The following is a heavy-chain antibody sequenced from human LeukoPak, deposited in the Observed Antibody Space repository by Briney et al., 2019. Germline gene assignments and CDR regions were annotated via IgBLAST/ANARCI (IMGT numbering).Heavy chain of an antibody. D-gene: IGHD3-16*01. Sequence: PSETLSLTCRVYGGSFSGYYWSWIRQPPGKGLEWIGEVNYSGSTNYKPSLRSRVIISVDTSKNQFFLKSKSVTAADAAVYYCASYRYAYRGMDSWGQGTQVIVSS. J-gene: IGHJ5*01. CDR3: ASYRYAYRGMDS. V-gene: IGHV4-34*01. CDR2: VNYSGST. CDR1: GGSFSGYY.